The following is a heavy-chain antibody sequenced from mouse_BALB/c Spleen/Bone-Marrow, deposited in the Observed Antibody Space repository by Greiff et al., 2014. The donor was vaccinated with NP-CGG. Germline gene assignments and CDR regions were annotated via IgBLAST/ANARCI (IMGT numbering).Heavy chain of an antibody. D-gene: IGHD2-1*01. CDR3: ASYGNYFDY. CDR2: IWAGGST. V-gene: IGHV2-9*02. J-gene: IGHJ2*01. Sequence: VQLQQSGPGLVAPSQSLSITCTVSGFSLTSYGVHWVRQPPGKGLEWLGVIWAGGSTNYNSALMSRLSISKDNSKSQVFLKMSSPQTDGTAMYYCASYGNYFDYWGQGTTLTVSS. CDR1: GFSLTSYG.